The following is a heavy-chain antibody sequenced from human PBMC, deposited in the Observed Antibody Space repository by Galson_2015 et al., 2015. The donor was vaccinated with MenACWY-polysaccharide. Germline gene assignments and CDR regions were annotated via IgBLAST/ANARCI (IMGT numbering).Heavy chain of an antibody. CDR2: IYYSGST. CDR3: AGRLVRYSGSYYWANDAFDI. V-gene: IGHV4-39*07. J-gene: IGHJ3*02. Sequence: SETLSLTCTVSGGSISSSSYYWGWIRQPPGKGLEWIGSIYYSGSTYYNPSLKSRVTISVDTSKNQFSLKLSSVTAADTAVYCCAGRLVRYSGSYYWANDAFDIWGQGTMVTVSS. CDR1: GGSISSSSYY. D-gene: IGHD1-26*01.